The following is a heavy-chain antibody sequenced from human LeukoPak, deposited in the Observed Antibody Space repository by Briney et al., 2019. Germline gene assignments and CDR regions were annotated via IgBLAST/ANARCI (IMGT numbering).Heavy chain of an antibody. CDR3: AKERVYYDFWSGYENFDY. CDR1: GFTFSSYA. CDR2: ISGSGGST. D-gene: IGHD3-3*01. Sequence: PGGSLRLSCAASGFTFSSYAMSWVRQAPGKGLEWVSAISGSGGSTYYADSVKGRFTISRDNSKNTLYLQMNSLRAEDTAVYYCAKERVYYDFWSGYENFDYWGQGTLVTVSS. V-gene: IGHV3-23*01. J-gene: IGHJ4*02.